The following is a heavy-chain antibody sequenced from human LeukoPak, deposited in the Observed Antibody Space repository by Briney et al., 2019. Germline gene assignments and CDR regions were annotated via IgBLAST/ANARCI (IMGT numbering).Heavy chain of an antibody. J-gene: IGHJ4*02. Sequence: SVKVSCKASGYTFTTCDINWVRQATGQGLEWMGWMNPNSGNTGYAQSFQGRVTMTRDTSISTAYMELSNLRSEDTAIYYCTRGSSGRRDYWGQGTLVTASS. V-gene: IGHV1-8*01. D-gene: IGHD6-19*01. CDR2: MNPNSGNT. CDR3: TRGSSGRRDY. CDR1: GYTFTTCD.